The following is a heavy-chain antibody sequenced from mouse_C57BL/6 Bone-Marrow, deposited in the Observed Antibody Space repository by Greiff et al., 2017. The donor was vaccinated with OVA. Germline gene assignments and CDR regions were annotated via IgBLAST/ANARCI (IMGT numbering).Heavy chain of an antibody. D-gene: IGHD2-5*01. V-gene: IGHV1-76*01. CDR1: GYTFTDYY. J-gene: IGHJ1*03. Sequence: QVQLQQSGAELVRPGASVKLSCKASGYTFTDYYINWVKQRPGQGLEWIARIYPGSGNTYYNEKFKGKATLTAEKSSSTAYMQLSSLTSEDSAVYFCARQSYSNYWYFDVWGTGTTVTVSS. CDR2: IYPGSGNT. CDR3: ARQSYSNYWYFDV.